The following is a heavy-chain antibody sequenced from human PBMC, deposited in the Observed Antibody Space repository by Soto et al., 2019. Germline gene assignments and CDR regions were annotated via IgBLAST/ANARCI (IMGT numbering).Heavy chain of an antibody. CDR2: INHSGST. J-gene: IGHJ4*02. D-gene: IGHD3-10*01. CDR1: GGCFSGYY. V-gene: IGHV4-34*01. Sequence: SETLSLTCGVYGGCFSGYYWSWIRQPPGKGLEWIGEINHSGSTNYNPSLKSRVTISVDTSKNQFSLKLSSVTAADTAVYYCARVGYGSGPHIDYWGQGTLVTVSS. CDR3: ARVGYGSGPHIDY.